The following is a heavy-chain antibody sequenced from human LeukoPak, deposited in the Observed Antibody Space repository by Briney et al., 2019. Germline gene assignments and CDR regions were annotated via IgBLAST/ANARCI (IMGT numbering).Heavy chain of an antibody. V-gene: IGHV4-4*09. Sequence: SETLSLTCTVSGGSISNYFWGWIRQPPGKGLEWIGYISNSGRTIYNPSLRSRVTMSVDTSKNRFSRKLRSVTAADTAVFFCARRARYSSTWYDGFDIWGQGTMVTVSS. CDR3: ARRARYSSTWYDGFDI. CDR2: ISNSGRT. J-gene: IGHJ3*02. D-gene: IGHD6-13*01. CDR1: GGSISNYF.